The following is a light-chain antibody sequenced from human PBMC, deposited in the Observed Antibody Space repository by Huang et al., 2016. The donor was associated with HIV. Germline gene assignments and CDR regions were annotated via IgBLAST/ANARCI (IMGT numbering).Light chain of an antibody. J-gene: IGKJ4*01. CDR1: QSVNTD. CDR3: QQYNDWPPLT. Sequence: EIEMTQSPATLSVSPGERATLSCRASQSVNTDLAWYQKKKGQAPRLLIYGASTRATGIPAKFNGTGSGTEFSLTISNLQSADFAVYYCQQYNDWPPLTFGGGTEVEL. V-gene: IGKV3-15*01. CDR2: GAS.